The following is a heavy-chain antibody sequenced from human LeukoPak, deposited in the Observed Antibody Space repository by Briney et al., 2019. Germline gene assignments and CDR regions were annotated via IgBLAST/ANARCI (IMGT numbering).Heavy chain of an antibody. CDR2: IFYTGST. CDR1: GASITTHS. J-gene: IGHJ1*01. V-gene: IGHV4-59*11. CDR3: VCGANGDYAFFF. D-gene: IGHD4-17*01. Sequence: PSETLCPSCTVSGASITTHSWSWIRQPPGKGPEWIGCIFYTGSTNYNPSLKCRVTISPGTSKNQFSLKLSAVAAADTAVYYCVCGANGDYAFFFWGEETLVTVSS.